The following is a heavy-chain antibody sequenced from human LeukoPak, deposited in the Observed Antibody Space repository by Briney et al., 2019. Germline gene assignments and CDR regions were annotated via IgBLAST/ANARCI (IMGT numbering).Heavy chain of an antibody. V-gene: IGHV3-21*01. Sequence: GGSLRLSCAASGFTFSSYTMHWIRQAPGKGLEWVSSISGSNSYIFYADSVKGRFTVSRDNAKDSLYLQMNSLRAEGTAVYYCARALTTLTYEGYWGQGTLVTVSS. D-gene: IGHD1-1*01. CDR3: ARALTTLTYEGY. J-gene: IGHJ4*02. CDR2: ISGSNSYI. CDR1: GFTFSSYT.